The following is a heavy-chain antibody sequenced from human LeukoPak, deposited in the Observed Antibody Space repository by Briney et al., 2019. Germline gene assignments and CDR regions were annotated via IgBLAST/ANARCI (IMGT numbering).Heavy chain of an antibody. D-gene: IGHD1-1*01. J-gene: IGHJ4*02. Sequence: GGSLRLSCAASGFTFSSYSMNWVRQAPGKGLEWVSYISSSSSTIYYADSVKGRFTISRDNAKNSLYLQMNSLRAEDAAVYYCATNPAQYKVFYWGQGTLVTVSS. CDR3: ATNPAQYKVFY. V-gene: IGHV3-48*01. CDR2: ISSSSSTI. CDR1: GFTFSSYS.